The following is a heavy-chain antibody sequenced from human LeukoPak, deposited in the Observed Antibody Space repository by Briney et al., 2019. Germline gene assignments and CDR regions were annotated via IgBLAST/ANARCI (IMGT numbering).Heavy chain of an antibody. CDR3: ARVLDSSGYYYGFDP. CDR2: IYSSGST. D-gene: IGHD3-22*01. CDR1: GGSVNNNY. V-gene: IGHV4-59*08. Sequence: PSETLSLTCTVSGGSVNNNYWGWIRQPPGKGLEWVGYIYSSGSTTYNPSLESRLTISIDTSKNHFSLKLSSVTAADTAVYYCARVLDSSGYYYGFDPWGQGTLVTVSS. J-gene: IGHJ5*02.